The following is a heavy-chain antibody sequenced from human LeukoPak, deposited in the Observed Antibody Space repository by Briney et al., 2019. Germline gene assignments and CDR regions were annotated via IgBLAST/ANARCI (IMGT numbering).Heavy chain of an antibody. J-gene: IGHJ4*02. Sequence: NKSGPTLVKPTQTLTLTYTFSGFSLTTSGVGVGWIRQPPGKALEWLALIYWDDDKRYSPSRKSRPTITKDTSKNQVILTMTNMASVDAATDFCARFKYYFDYWGQGLLVAVSS. CDR3: ARFKYYFDY. V-gene: IGHV2-5*02. CDR2: IYWDDDK. CDR1: GFSLTTSGVG. D-gene: IGHD6-6*01.